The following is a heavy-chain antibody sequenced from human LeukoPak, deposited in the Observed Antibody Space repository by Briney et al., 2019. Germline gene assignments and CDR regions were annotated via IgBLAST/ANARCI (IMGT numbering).Heavy chain of an antibody. Sequence: ASVTVSCKASGYTFTSYYMHWVRQAPGQGLAWMGIIHPSGGSTRYAQKLQGRVAMTRDMSTSTVYMELSSLRAEDTAVYYCAKGLVAANGWFDAWGQGTLVTVAS. CDR1: GYTFTSYY. CDR2: IHPSGGST. CDR3: AKGLVAANGWFDA. D-gene: IGHD2-15*01. J-gene: IGHJ5*02. V-gene: IGHV1-46*01.